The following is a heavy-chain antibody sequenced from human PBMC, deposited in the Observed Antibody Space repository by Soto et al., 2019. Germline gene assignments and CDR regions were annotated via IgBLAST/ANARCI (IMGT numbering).Heavy chain of an antibody. CDR3: ARDRGDCSSVSCYGSFYYGMDV. CDR2: IYSGGST. CDR1: GFIVSSHY. J-gene: IGHJ6*02. D-gene: IGHD2-2*01. Sequence: EVQLVETGGGLIQPGGSLRLSCAASGFIVSSHYMSWVRQAPGKGLEWVSAIYSGGSTYYTDSVEGRFTISRDVSKNILYLQMNSLRADDTAVYYCARDRGDCSSVSCYGSFYYGMDVWGQGNTVIVSS. V-gene: IGHV3-53*02.